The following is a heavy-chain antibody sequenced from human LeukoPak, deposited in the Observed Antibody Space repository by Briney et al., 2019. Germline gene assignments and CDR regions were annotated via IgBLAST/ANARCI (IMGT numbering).Heavy chain of an antibody. J-gene: IGHJ4*02. CDR1: GFTFSSYA. V-gene: IGHV3-23*01. CDR3: AKSVITMIGVNPDY. D-gene: IGHD3-22*01. Sequence: GGSLRLSCAASGFTFSSYAMSWVRQAPGKGLEWVSAISGSGGSTYYADSVKGRFTISRDNSKNTLYLQMNSLGAEDTAVYYCAKSVITMIGVNPDYWGQGTLVTVSS. CDR2: ISGSGGST.